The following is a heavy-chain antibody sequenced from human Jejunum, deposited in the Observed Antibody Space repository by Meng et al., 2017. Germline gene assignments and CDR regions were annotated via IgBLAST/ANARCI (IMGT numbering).Heavy chain of an antibody. Sequence: GESLKISCEVSGLRFSDAWMSWVRQVPGKGLEWVGRIKSKGSGGTTDYAAPVKGRFSISRDDSKNMVFLQMNSMKTEDTAVYYCSNDSSGYYRFPSWGQGSLVTVSS. D-gene: IGHD3-22*01. CDR2: IKSKGSGGTT. J-gene: IGHJ5*02. CDR1: GLRFSDAW. CDR3: SNDSSGYYRFPS. V-gene: IGHV3-15*01.